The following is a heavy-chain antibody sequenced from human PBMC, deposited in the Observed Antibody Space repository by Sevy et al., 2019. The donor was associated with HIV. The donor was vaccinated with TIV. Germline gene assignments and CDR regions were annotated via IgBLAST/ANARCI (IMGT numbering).Heavy chain of an antibody. CDR3: ANAYSWSYSHSYLYALDV. CDR1: GFSVNSNY. CDR2: IYSDETT. D-gene: IGHD1-26*01. J-gene: IGHJ6*02. V-gene: IGHV3-66*02. Sequence: GGSLRLSCAASGFSVNSNYMTWVRQAPGKGLEGVSVIYSDETTYHADSVKGRFTISGDNSRNTVYLEMNSLRNEDTAIYFCANAYSWSYSHSYLYALDVWGQGTTVTVSS.